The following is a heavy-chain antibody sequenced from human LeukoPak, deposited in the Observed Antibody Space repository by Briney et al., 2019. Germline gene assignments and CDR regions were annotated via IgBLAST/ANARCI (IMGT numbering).Heavy chain of an antibody. CDR1: GGSISSADYS. CDR2: IYHSGST. D-gene: IGHD2-8*01. Sequence: TLSLTCAVSGGSISSADYSWSWIRQPPGKGLEWIGYIYHSGSTYYNPSLKNRVTISVDRSKNQFSLKLSSVTAADTAVYYCARGDCTDGVCFLFDYWGQGTLVTVSS. CDR3: ARGDCTDGVCFLFDY. J-gene: IGHJ4*02. V-gene: IGHV4-30-2*01.